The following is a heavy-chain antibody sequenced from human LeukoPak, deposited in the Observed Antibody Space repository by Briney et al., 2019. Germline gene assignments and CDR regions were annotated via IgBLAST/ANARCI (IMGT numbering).Heavy chain of an antibody. CDR1: GFTFDDYA. Sequence: GGSLRLTCAASGFTFDDYAMHWVRQAPGKGLEWVSGISWNSGSIGYADSVKGRFTISRDNAKNSLYLQMNSLRAEDTALYYCAKDGGYRSGGSCYYGMDVWGQGTTVTVSS. V-gene: IGHV3-9*01. D-gene: IGHD2-15*01. CDR3: AKDGGYRSGGSCYYGMDV. CDR2: ISWNSGSI. J-gene: IGHJ6*02.